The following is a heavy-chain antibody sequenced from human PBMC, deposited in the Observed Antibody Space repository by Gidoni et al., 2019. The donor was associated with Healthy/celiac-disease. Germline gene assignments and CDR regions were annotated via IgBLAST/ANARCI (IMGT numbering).Heavy chain of an antibody. CDR3: AKGGDIVVVVAATTSCYFDY. D-gene: IGHD2-15*01. V-gene: IGHV3-23*01. J-gene: IGHJ4*02. CDR2: ISGGGGST. CDR1: GFTFSSYA. Sequence: EVQLLESGGGLVPPGGSLRLSCAASGFTFSSYAMSWVRQAPGKGLEWVSAISGGGGSTYYADSVKGRFTISRDNSKNTLYLQMNSLRAEDTAVYYCAKGGDIVVVVAATTSCYFDYWGQGTLVTVSS.